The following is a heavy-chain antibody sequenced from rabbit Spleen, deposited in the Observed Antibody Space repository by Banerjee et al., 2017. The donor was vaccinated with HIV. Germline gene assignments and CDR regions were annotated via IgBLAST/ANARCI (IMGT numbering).Heavy chain of an antibody. CDR3: ARESSYAGYAGYGYAARYYGMDL. J-gene: IGHJ6*01. D-gene: IGHD6-1*01. CDR1: GFSFTSSYW. CDR2: VVSTDGRT. V-gene: IGHV1S45*01. Sequence: QEQLEESGGDLVKPEGSLTLTCTASGFSFTSSYWMCWVRQAPGKGLEWIACVVSTDGRTAYASWAKGRFTISRTSSTTVTLQMTSLTAADTATYFCARESSYAGYAGYGYAARYYGMDLWGPGTLVTVS.